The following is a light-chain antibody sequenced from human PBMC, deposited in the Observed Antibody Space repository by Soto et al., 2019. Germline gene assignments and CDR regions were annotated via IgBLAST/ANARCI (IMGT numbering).Light chain of an antibody. CDR2: DAS. CDR1: QDISNY. V-gene: IGKV1-33*01. Sequence: IQMTQSPSSLSASVGDRVTITCQASQDISNYLNWYQQKPGKAPKLLIYDASNLETGVPSRFTGSGSGTDITFTISSLQPEDIATYYCQQYDNPSLTFGGGTKVEIK. CDR3: QQYDNPSLT. J-gene: IGKJ4*01.